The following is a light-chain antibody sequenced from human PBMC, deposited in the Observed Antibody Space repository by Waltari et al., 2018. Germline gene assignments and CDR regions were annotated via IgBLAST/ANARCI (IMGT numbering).Light chain of an antibody. V-gene: IGKV1-39*01. Sequence: DIQLTQSPSSLSASVGDRVTITSRAGQTISRYLNWYQQKPGKAPKLLIYATSNLQRGGPSRFSGSGSGTDFTLSINSLQPEDFASYYCQQSYSTPYTFGQGTKLEIK. CDR3: QQSYSTPYT. CDR2: ATS. CDR1: QTISRY. J-gene: IGKJ2*01.